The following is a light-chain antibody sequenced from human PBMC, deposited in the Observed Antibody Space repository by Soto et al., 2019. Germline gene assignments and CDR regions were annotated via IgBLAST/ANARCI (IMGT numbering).Light chain of an antibody. J-gene: IGLJ2*01. CDR2: DVS. CDR1: SSDVGGYNY. V-gene: IGLV2-14*03. CDR3: SAYTISSTLV. Sequence: QSVLTQPASVSGSPGQSITISCTGTSSDVGGYNYVSWYQHHPGKAPKLMVYDVSDRPSGVSNRFSGSKSGNTASLTISGLQDEDEADYYCSAYTISSTLVFGGGTKLTVL.